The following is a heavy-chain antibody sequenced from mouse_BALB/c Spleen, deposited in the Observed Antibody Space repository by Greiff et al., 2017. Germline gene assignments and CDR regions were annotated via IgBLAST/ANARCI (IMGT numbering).Heavy chain of an antibody. D-gene: IGHD2-2*01. CDR1: GYAFSSYW. J-gene: IGHJ3*01. Sequence: VKLMESGAELVRPGSSVKISCKASGYAFSSYWMNWVKQRPGQGLEWIGQIYPGDGDTNYNGKFKGKATLTADKSSSTAYMQLSSLTSEDSAVYFCARGGLRDPWFAYWGQGTLVTVSA. CDR2: IYPGDGDT. V-gene: IGHV1-80*01. CDR3: ARGGLRDPWFAY.